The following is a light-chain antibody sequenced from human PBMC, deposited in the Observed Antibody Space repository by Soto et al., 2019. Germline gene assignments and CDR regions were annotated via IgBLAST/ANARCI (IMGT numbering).Light chain of an antibody. CDR3: NSFTTSSTYV. J-gene: IGLJ1*01. V-gene: IGLV2-18*02. Sequence: QSALTQPASVSGSPGQSITIPCTGTSSDIGSYNRVSWYQQPPGTAPKLIIYEVNNRPSGVPDRFSGSKSGNTASLTISGLQAEEEADYYCNSFTTSSTYVFGTGTKVTVL. CDR2: EVN. CDR1: SSDIGSYNR.